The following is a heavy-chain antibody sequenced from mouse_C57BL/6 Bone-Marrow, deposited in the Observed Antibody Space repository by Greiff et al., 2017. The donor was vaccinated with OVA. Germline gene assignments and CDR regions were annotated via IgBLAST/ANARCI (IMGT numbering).Heavy chain of an antibody. D-gene: IGHD2-4*01. CDR3: AFYYDYGGYFDY. Sequence: QVQLQQPGAELVMPGASVKLSCKASGYTFTSYWMHWVKQRPGQGLEWIGEIDPSDSYTNYNQKFKGKSTLTVDKSSSTAYMQLSSLTSEDSAVYYCAFYYDYGGYFDYWGQGTTLTGSS. J-gene: IGHJ2*01. CDR2: IDPSDSYT. V-gene: IGHV1-69*01. CDR1: GYTFTSYW.